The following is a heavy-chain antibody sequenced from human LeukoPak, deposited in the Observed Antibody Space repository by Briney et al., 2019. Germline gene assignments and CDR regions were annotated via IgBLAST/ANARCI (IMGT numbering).Heavy chain of an antibody. CDR2: ISGSGGST. Sequence: GGSLRLSCAASGFTFSNAWMSWVRQAPGKGLEWVSAISGSGGSTYYADSVKGRFTISRDNSKNTLYLQMNSLRAEDTAVYYCAKSGDSSGYLMWFDPWGQGTLVTVSS. CDR1: GFTFSNAW. D-gene: IGHD3-22*01. CDR3: AKSGDSSGYLMWFDP. J-gene: IGHJ5*02. V-gene: IGHV3-23*01.